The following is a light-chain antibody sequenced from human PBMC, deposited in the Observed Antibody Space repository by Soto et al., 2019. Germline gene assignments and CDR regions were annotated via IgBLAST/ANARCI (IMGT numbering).Light chain of an antibody. CDR3: QQYDSYPFT. Sequence: DIQMTQSPSTLSASVGDRVTITCRASQSINNWLAWYQQKPGKAPNLLIYKASSLESGVPSRFSGSGSGTEFTLTVSSLQPGDFATYYCQQYDSYPFTFGGGTKVEIK. V-gene: IGKV1-5*03. CDR2: KAS. CDR1: QSINNW. J-gene: IGKJ4*01.